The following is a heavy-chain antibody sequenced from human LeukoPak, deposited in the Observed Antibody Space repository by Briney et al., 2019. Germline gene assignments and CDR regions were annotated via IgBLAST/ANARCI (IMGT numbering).Heavy chain of an antibody. CDR1: GFTFSSYA. Sequence: GGSLRLSCAASGFTFSSYAMGWVRQAAGKGLEWDSGISESGVSTYYADSGKGRLTISRDNSKHPLYLQMNSLRAEDTAVYYCAKDRDCSSSSCYFYFDYWGQGTLVTVSS. D-gene: IGHD2-2*01. CDR2: ISESGVST. V-gene: IGHV3-23*01. J-gene: IGHJ4*02. CDR3: AKDRDCSSSSCYFYFDY.